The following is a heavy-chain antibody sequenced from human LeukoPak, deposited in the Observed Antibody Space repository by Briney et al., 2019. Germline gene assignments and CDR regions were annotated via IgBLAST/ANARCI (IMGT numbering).Heavy chain of an antibody. Sequence: GGSLRLSCAASGFTFSSYAMHWVRQAPGKGLEWVAVISYDGSNKYYADSVKGRFTISRDNSKNTLYLQMNSLRAEDTAVYYCAKTEGIAAAGQWNYWGQGTLVTVSS. D-gene: IGHD6-13*01. CDR1: GFTFSSYA. V-gene: IGHV3-30-3*02. CDR2: ISYDGSNK. J-gene: IGHJ4*02. CDR3: AKTEGIAAAGQWNY.